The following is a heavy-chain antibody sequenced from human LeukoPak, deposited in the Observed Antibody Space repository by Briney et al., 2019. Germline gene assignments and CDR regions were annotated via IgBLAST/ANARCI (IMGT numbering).Heavy chain of an antibody. V-gene: IGHV4-4*07. J-gene: IGHJ4*02. CDR3: ARGAPSDY. CDR2: IYTSGTT. CDR1: GGSISGGSISSYY. Sequence: PSETLSPTCTVSGGSISGGSISSYYWSWVRQPAGKGLEWIGRIYTSGTTNYNPSLKSRVTMSVDTSKNQFSLKLNSVTAADTAVYYCARGAPSDYWGQGTLVTVSS.